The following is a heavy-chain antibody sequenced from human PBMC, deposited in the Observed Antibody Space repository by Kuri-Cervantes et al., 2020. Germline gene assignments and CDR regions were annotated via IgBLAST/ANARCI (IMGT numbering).Heavy chain of an antibody. CDR3: ARDRTAAAGTTFDY. J-gene: IGHJ4*02. D-gene: IGHD6-13*01. V-gene: IGHV3-30*19. CDR2: ISYDGSNK. Sequence: GESLKISCAASGFSFSSYDMHWVRQAPGKGLEWVAVISYDGSNKYYADSVKGRFTISRDNSKNTLYLQMNSLRAEDTAVYYCARDRTAAAGTTFDYWGQGTLVTVSS. CDR1: GFSFSSYD.